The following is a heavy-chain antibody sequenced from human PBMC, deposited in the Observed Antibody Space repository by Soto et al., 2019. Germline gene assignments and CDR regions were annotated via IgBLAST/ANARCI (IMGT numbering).Heavy chain of an antibody. CDR2: IYVTGAV. CDR3: ARLRIATNNYKWFDP. Sequence: PSETLSLTCSVSGAALNSGNYYWSWIRQVPGKGLEGIGHIYVTGAVDYNPSPRDRITISQDTSERQFSLNLRLVTAADTAVYYCARLRIATNNYKWFDPWGQGTLVTVSS. CDR1: GAALNSGNYY. J-gene: IGHJ5*02. D-gene: IGHD2-21*01. V-gene: IGHV4-31*03.